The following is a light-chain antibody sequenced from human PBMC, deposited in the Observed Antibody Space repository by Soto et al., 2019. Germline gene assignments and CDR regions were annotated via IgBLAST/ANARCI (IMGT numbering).Light chain of an antibody. V-gene: IGKV1-9*01. J-gene: IGKJ4*01. CDR1: QGINDY. CDR2: AAS. CDR3: QQFNSYPLT. Sequence: DIQLTQSPSFLSASVGDRVTITCRASQGINDYLAWYQQKPGKAPKLLIYAASTLQSEVPSRFSGSASGTEFTPTISSLQPEDFATYYGQQFNSYPLTFGGGTKVEVK.